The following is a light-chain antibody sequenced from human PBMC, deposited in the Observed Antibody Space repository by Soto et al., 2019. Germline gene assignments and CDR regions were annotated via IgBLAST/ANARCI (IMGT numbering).Light chain of an antibody. CDR1: QSVSSY. CDR2: DAS. CDR3: QQRSNWPLT. V-gene: IGKV3-11*01. Sequence: EIVLTQSPATLSLSPGERATLFCRASQSVSSYLAWYQQKPGQAPRLLIYDASNRATGIPARFSGSGSGTEFTLTISSLEPEDFAVYYCQQRSNWPLTFGGGTKVEIK. J-gene: IGKJ4*01.